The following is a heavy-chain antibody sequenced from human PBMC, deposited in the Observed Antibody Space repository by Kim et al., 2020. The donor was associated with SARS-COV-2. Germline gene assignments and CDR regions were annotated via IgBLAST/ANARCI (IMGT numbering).Heavy chain of an antibody. V-gene: IGHV3-53*01. CDR1: GFTVSSNY. CDR2: IYSGGST. D-gene: IGHD6-19*01. CDR3: ASGGKQWLPRYYYYGMDV. J-gene: IGHJ6*02. Sequence: GGSLRLSCAASGFTVSSNYMSWVRQAPGKGLEWVSVIYSGGSTYYADSVKGRFTISRDNSKNTLYLQMNSLRADDTAVYYCASGGKQWLPRYYYYGMDVWGQGTTVTVSS.